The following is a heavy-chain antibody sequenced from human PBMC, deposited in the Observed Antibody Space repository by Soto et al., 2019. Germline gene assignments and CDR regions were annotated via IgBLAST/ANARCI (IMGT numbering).Heavy chain of an antibody. J-gene: IGHJ4*02. D-gene: IGHD2-15*01. CDR3: ARWVEVSLDCFDS. CDR1: GASISGYH. Sequence: PSETLRLTCTVSGASISGYHCSWIRQFPGKGLECLGYISYSGATNYNPSLKSRITMSIDTSKNQFSLQLNSVTAADTAVYYCARWVEVSLDCFDSWGQGPPVTVSS. V-gene: IGHV4-59*08. CDR2: ISYSGAT.